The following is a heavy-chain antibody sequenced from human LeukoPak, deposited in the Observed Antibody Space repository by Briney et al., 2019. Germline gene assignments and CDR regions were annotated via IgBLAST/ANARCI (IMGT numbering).Heavy chain of an antibody. Sequence: SVKVSCKASGGTFSSYAISWVRQAPGQGLEWMGGIIPIFGTANYAQKFQGRVTITTDESTSTTYMELSSLRSEDTAGYDCARGNYDILTGYNTSFDYWAREPWSPSPQ. CDR3: ARGNYDILTGYNTSFDY. D-gene: IGHD3-9*01. J-gene: IGHJ4*02. CDR2: IIPIFGTA. V-gene: IGHV1-69*05. CDR1: GGTFSSYA.